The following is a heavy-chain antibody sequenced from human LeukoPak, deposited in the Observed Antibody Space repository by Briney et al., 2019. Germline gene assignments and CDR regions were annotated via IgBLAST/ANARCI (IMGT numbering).Heavy chain of an antibody. J-gene: IGHJ4*02. CDR1: GYTFTGYY. CDR2: INPNSGGT. V-gene: IGHV1-2*06. Sequence: ASVKVSCKASGYTFTGYYMHWVRQAPGQGLEWMGRINPNSGGTNYAQKFQGRVTMTRDTSISTAYMELSRLRSDDTAVYYCARVRRLWFGEVPIDYWGQGTLVTVSS. D-gene: IGHD3-10*01. CDR3: ARVRRLWFGEVPIDY.